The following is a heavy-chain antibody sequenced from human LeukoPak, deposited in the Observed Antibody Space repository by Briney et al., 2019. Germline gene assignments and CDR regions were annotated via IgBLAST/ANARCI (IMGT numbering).Heavy chain of an antibody. CDR2: IWYGGSNK. CDR3: ARDGAREESDAFDI. Sequence: GGSLRLSCAASGFTFSSYGMHWVRQAPGKGLEWVAVIWYGGSNKYYADSVKGRFTISRDNAKNSLYLQMNSLRAEDTAVYYCARDGAREESDAFDIWGQGTMVTVSS. CDR1: GFTFSSYG. V-gene: IGHV3-33*08. D-gene: IGHD1-26*01. J-gene: IGHJ3*02.